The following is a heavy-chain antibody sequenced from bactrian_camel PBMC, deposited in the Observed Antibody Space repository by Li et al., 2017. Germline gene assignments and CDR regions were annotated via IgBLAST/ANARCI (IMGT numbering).Heavy chain of an antibody. J-gene: IGHJ4*01. CDR1: GFRYDTYC. V-gene: IGHV3S55*01. Sequence: HVQLVESGGGSVQAGGSPRLSCAAPGFRYDTYCMGWFRQAPGQGRQLAAFINNNGTTGYPESVKGRFFISLDSAKTTLTLQMNSLQTEDTAVYTCAAGITSRHNVGYCFPDKYYGQGTQVTVS. D-gene: IGHD5*01. CDR2: INNNGTT.